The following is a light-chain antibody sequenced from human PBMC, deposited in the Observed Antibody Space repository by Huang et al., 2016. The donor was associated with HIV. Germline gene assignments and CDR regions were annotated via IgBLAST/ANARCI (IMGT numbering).Light chain of an antibody. CDR2: GAS. Sequence: EIVMTQSPATLSVSPGERATLSFRASQRFSSNLAWYQQKPGQAPRLLIYGASTRATGIPARFSGSGSGTEFTLTISSLQSEDFAVYYCQQYNNWPPYTFGQGTKLEIK. V-gene: IGKV3-15*01. CDR1: QRFSSN. J-gene: IGKJ2*01. CDR3: QQYNNWPPYT.